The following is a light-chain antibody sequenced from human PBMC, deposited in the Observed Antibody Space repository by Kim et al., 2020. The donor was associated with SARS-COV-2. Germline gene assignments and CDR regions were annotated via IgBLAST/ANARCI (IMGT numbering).Light chain of an antibody. CDR2: AAS. CDR3: QKYNSAPRT. V-gene: IGKV1-27*01. J-gene: IGKJ4*01. Sequence: DIQMTQSPSSLSASVGDRVTITCRASQDISTYLAWYQQKPGKVPKLLMYAASTLQSGVPSRFSGSGSGTGFTLTITNLQPEDVATYYCQKYNSAPRTFGGGTKLEI. CDR1: QDISTY.